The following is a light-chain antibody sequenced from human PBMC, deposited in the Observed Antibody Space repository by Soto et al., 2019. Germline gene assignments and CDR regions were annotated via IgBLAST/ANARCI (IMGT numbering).Light chain of an antibody. CDR2: GAS. CDR3: KQYNNWPT. J-gene: IGKJ1*01. Sequence: EIVMTQSPATLSVSPGERATLSCRASQSVSSNLAWYQQKPGQAPRLLIYGASTRATGVPARFSGSGSGTAFTLNISSLQSEDYAVCFCKQYNNWPTFGQGTKVEIK. CDR1: QSVSSN. V-gene: IGKV3-15*01.